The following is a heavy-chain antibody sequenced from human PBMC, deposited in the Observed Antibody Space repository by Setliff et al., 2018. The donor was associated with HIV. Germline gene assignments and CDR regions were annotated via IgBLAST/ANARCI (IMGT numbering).Heavy chain of an antibody. Sequence: GASVKVSCKASGYIFTDYYIHWVRQAPGQGLERMGWINPNGGYTNYAQKFLGRVTMTQDTSFTTAYLELSRLGSDDTAVYYCAADNYNCNSFDSWGQGSLVTVSS. CDR3: AADNYNCNSFDS. D-gene: IGHD3-3*01. CDR2: INPNGGYT. V-gene: IGHV1-2*02. CDR1: GYIFTDYY. J-gene: IGHJ4*02.